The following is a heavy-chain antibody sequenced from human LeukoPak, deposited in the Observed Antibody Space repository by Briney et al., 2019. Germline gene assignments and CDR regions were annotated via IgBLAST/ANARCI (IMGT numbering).Heavy chain of an antibody. CDR1: GGSISSYY. V-gene: IGHV4-59*08. J-gene: IGHJ4*02. CDR3: ARSPSSSWTIFDY. Sequence: SETLSLTCTVSGGSISSYYWSWIRQPPGKGLEWIGYIYYSGSTNYNPSLKSRVTISVDTSKNQFSQKLSSVTAADTAVYYCARSPSSSWTIFDYWGQGTLVTVSS. D-gene: IGHD6-13*01. CDR2: IYYSGST.